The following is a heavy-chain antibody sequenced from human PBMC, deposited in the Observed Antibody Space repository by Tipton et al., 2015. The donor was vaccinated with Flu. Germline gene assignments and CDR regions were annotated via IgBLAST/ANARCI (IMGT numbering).Heavy chain of an antibody. V-gene: IGHV1-2*02. CDR3: ARPCDSTSCFAVRGWIKPLDC. D-gene: IGHD2-2*01. CDR1: GYTFTGYN. Sequence: QLVQYGAEVKKPGASVKVSCKASGYTFTGYNIHWVRQAPGQGLEWMGWINPKSGDTNYAQKFQGRVTMTRDTAISTAHMELNGLRSDDTAVYYIARPCDSTSCFAVRGWIKPLDCWGQGTLVTVSS. J-gene: IGHJ4*02. CDR2: INPKSGDT.